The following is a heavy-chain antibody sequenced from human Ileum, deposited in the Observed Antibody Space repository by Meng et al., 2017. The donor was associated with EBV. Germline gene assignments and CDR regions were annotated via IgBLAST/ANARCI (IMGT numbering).Heavy chain of an antibody. V-gene: IGHV4-30-4*01. CDR2: HSGSP. J-gene: IGHJ4*02. CDR1: GGSISSGAYH. D-gene: IGHD6-13*01. CDR3: AIYAEGAGGKGY. Sequence: QWRLQASGPVLVRPSQPLSLSCAGSGGSISSGAYHWSWIRQPPGKGLEWIGHSGSPSYNPSLRSRLTISVDPSKNQFSLRLDSATAADTAVYYCAIYAEGAGGKGYWGQGTLVTVSS.